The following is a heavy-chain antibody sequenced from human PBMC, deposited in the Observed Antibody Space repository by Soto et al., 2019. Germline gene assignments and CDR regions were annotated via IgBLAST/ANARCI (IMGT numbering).Heavy chain of an antibody. Sequence: QVQLVQSGSEVKKPGSSVKVSCKASGGSFSSNPISWVRQAPGQGLEWMAGIIPIFATVHYAQKFQGRVTITADESTSPAYMALTSLRSEDTAVYFCARGGRGYSSAPRYYFDYWGQGTLVTVSS. D-gene: IGHD5-18*01. V-gene: IGHV1-69*01. CDR3: ARGGRGYSSAPRYYFDY. J-gene: IGHJ4*02. CDR2: IIPIFATV. CDR1: GGSFSSNP.